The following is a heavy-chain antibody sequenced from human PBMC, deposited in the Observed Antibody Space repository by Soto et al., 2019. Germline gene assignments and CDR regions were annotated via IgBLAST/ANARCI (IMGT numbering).Heavy chain of an antibody. D-gene: IGHD5-12*01. V-gene: IGHV4-34*01. CDR1: GGSFSGYY. CDR3: ARGERGYSGYDPAY. CDR2: INHSGST. J-gene: IGHJ4*02. Sequence: SETLSLTCAVYGGSFSGYYWSWIRQPPGKGLEWIGEINHSGSTNYNPSLKSRVTISVDTSKNQFSLKLSSVTAADTAVYYCARGERGYSGYDPAYWGQGTLVTVSS.